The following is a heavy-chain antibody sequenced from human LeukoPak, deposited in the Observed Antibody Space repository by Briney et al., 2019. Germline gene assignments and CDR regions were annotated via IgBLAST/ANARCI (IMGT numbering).Heavy chain of an antibody. Sequence: SETLSLTCTVSGGSISNYYWIWIRQPPGKGLEWLGYIYYSGSTNYNPSLKSRVTISVDTSKNQFSLKLSSVTAADTAVYYCAREGWLRYFDYWGQGTLVTVSS. CDR2: IYYSGST. V-gene: IGHV4-59*01. J-gene: IGHJ4*02. D-gene: IGHD5-12*01. CDR1: GGSISNYY. CDR3: AREGWLRYFDY.